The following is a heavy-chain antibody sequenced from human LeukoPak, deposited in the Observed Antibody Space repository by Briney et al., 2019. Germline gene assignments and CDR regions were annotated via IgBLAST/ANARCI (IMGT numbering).Heavy chain of an antibody. CDR3: ARRVGATQEAFDI. D-gene: IGHD1-26*01. J-gene: IGHJ3*02. V-gene: IGHV3-21*01. CDR2: ISSSSSCI. Sequence: GGSLRLSCAASGFTFSSYSMNWVRQAPGKGLEWVSSISSSSSCIYYADSVKGRFTISRDNAKNSLYLQMNSMRAEDTAVYYCARRVGATQEAFDIWGQGTMVTVSS. CDR1: GFTFSSYS.